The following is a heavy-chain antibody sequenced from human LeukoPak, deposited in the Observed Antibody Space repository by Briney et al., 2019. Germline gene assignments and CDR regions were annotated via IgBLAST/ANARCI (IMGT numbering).Heavy chain of an antibody. D-gene: IGHD3-22*01. CDR1: GYTFTNYW. CDR3: ARPYYYDSSGYHALGY. CDR2: IYPGDSDT. V-gene: IGHV5-51*01. J-gene: IGHJ4*02. Sequence: GESLKISCKGSGYTFTNYWIGWVRQMPGKGLELMGIIYPGDSDTRYSPSFQGQVTISADKSISTAYLQWSSLKASDTAMYYCARPYYYDSSGYHALGYWGQGTLVTVSS.